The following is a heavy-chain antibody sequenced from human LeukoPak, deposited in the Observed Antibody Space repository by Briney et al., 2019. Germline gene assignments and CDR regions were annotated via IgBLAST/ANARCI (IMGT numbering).Heavy chain of an antibody. D-gene: IGHD2-2*01. CDR1: GYTFTSYD. J-gene: IGHJ5*02. Sequence: ASVKVSCKASGYTFTSYDVNWVRQATGQGLEWVGWMNPNSGNTGYAQKFQGRVTITRNTSMSTAYMELSSLRSEDTAVYYCARGPRSPAAIANWFDPWGQGTLVTVSS. CDR3: ARGPRSPAAIANWFDP. V-gene: IGHV1-8*03. CDR2: MNPNSGNT.